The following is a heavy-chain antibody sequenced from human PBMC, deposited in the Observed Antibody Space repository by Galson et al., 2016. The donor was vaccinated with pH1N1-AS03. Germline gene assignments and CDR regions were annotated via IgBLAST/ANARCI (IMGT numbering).Heavy chain of an antibody. CDR1: EFIFNKYA. D-gene: IGHD2-15*01. CDR2: LSGTGLSA. J-gene: IGHJ6*02. CDR3: ARSQYPGTPRGGLDV. V-gene: IGHV3-23*01. Sequence: SLRLSCAGSEFIFNKYAMTWVRQAPGKGLEWVSSLSGTGLSAYYADSVTGRFSISRDNAKDSLYLQMKSLRADDTAVYYCARSQYPGTPRGGLDVWGQGTTVTVSS.